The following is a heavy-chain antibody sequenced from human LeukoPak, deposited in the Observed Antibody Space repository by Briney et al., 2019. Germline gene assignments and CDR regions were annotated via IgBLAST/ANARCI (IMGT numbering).Heavy chain of an antibody. V-gene: IGHV3-30*03. J-gene: IGHJ4*02. CDR3: ATDGYYGSGSYSFDY. CDR2: ISYDGSNK. CDR1: GFTFSSYG. Sequence: GGSLRLSCAASGFTFSSYGMHWVRQAPGKGLEWVAVISYDGSNKYYADSVKGRFTISRDNSKNTLYLQMNSLRAEDTAVYYCATDGYYGSGSYSFDYWGQGTLVTVSS. D-gene: IGHD3-10*01.